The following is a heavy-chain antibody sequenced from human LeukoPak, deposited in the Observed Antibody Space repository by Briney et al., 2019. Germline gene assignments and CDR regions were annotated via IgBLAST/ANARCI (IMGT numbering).Heavy chain of an antibody. Sequence: SETLSLTCTVSGGSISSSSYYWGWISQPPGKGLEWIGSIYYSGSTYYNPSLKSRDTISVDTSKNQISLKLSSVTAADTGVYYCARHVAAAIDYWGQGTLVTVSS. D-gene: IGHD6-13*01. CDR2: IYYSGST. J-gene: IGHJ4*02. CDR3: ARHVAAAIDY. CDR1: GGSISSSSYY. V-gene: IGHV4-39*01.